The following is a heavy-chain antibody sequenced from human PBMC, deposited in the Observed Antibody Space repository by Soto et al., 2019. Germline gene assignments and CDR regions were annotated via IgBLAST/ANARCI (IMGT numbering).Heavy chain of an antibody. Sequence: QVHLLQSGAEVKKPGASVKVSCKASGYTFTSYDISWVRQAPGQGLEWMGWISPYNGHTNYAQRLQGRVTMTTDTPTGTAYMELRSLRSDDTAVYYCARGLNGMDVWGQGTTVTVSS. D-gene: IGHD3-22*01. CDR3: ARGLNGMDV. J-gene: IGHJ6*02. CDR2: ISPYNGHT. CDR1: GYTFTSYD. V-gene: IGHV1-18*01.